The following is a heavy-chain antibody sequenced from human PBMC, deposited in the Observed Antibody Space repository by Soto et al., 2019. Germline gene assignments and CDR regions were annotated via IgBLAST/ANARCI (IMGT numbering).Heavy chain of an antibody. D-gene: IGHD6-19*01. CDR3: ARDKGGGAVVPDY. V-gene: IGHV3-33*01. Sequence: QVQLVESGGGVVQPGRSLRLSCAASGFTFNTYGMHWVRQAPGKGLEWVAVIWYDENNKYSADSVKGRFTISRDNSKNTLYLQMNSLRGEDTAVYYCARDKGGGAVVPDYWGQGTLVTVSS. J-gene: IGHJ4*02. CDR2: IWYDENNK. CDR1: GFTFNTYG.